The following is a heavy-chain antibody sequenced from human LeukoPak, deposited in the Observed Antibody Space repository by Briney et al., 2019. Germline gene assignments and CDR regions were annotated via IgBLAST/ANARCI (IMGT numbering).Heavy chain of an antibody. J-gene: IGHJ4*02. CDR1: GFIFSNYA. V-gene: IGHV3-30*04. D-gene: IGHD2-15*01. CDR2: ISSDGSKI. CDR3: ARGLHRHCSGGICYQRFDY. Sequence: GRSLRLSCAASGFIFSNYAMHWVRQAPGKGLEWVALISSDGSKIYYADSVKGRFTISRDNSRNTLYLQMNSLRAEDSAVYYCARGLHRHCSGGICYQRFDYWGQGTLVTVSS.